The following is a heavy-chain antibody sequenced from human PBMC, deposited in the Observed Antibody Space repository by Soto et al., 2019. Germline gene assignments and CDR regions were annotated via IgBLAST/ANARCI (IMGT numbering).Heavy chain of an antibody. Sequence: QVQLQESGPGLVKPSQTLSLTCTVSGGSISSGGYYWSWIRQHPGKGLEWIGYIYYSGSTYYNPSLKSRVTISVDTSKNQFSLKLSSVTAADTAVYYCARAGYVLGLLVTPKNDAFDIWGQGTMVTVSS. CDR2: IYYSGST. CDR3: ARAGYVLGLLVTPKNDAFDI. CDR1: GGSISSGGYY. D-gene: IGHD3-9*01. V-gene: IGHV4-31*03. J-gene: IGHJ3*02.